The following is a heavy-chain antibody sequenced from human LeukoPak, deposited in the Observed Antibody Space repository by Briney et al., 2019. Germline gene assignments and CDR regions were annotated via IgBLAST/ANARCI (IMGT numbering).Heavy chain of an antibody. D-gene: IGHD2-21*02. Sequence: GGSLRLSCAASGFTVSSNYMSWVRQAPGKGLEWVSVIYSGGGTYYADSVKGRFAISRDNSKNTLYLQMNSLRVEDTAVYCCTRVSTLAYCGGDCYSDYWGQGTLVTVSS. CDR3: TRVSTLAYCGGDCYSDY. V-gene: IGHV3-53*01. CDR2: IYSGGGT. CDR1: GFTVSSNY. J-gene: IGHJ4*02.